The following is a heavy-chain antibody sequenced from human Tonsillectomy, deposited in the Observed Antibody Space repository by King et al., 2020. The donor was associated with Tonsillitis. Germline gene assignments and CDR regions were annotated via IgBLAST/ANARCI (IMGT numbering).Heavy chain of an antibody. V-gene: IGHV1-69*01. J-gene: IGHJ6*03. D-gene: IGHD2-21*01. CDR2: IIPIFGTT. CDR3: ARVSAYCGGDCYFYYYSMDV. Sequence: QLVQSGAEVQKPGSSVKVSCKASGGSFSNYAITWVRQAPGQGLEWLGGIIPIFGTTNYAQKFQGRVTITADESTTTAYMELTSLRSEDTAVYYCARVSAYCGGDCYFYYYSMDVWGKGTTVTVSS. CDR1: GGSFSNYA.